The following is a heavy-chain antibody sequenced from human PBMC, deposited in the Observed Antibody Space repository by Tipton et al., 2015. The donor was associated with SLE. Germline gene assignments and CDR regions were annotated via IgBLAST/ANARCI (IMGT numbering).Heavy chain of an antibody. D-gene: IGHD3-3*01. CDR2: IDSDGRST. CDR3: AREGTGYDFWSGYHNDAFDI. Sequence: SLRLSCAASGFTFSNYWMHWVRQVPGKGLVWVLRIDSDGRSTSYADSVKGRFTISRDNAQNTMYLQMNSLRAEDTAVYYCAREGTGYDFWSGYHNDAFDIWGQGTVVTVSS. J-gene: IGHJ3*02. CDR1: GFTFSNYW. V-gene: IGHV3-74*01.